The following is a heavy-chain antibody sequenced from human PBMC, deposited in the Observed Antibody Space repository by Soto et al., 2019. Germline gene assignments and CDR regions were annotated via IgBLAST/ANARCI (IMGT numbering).Heavy chain of an antibody. CDR1: GGTFSSYA. CDR3: ARVFSMYYGSGSYFGY. CDR2: IIPIFGTA. V-gene: IGHV1-69*13. D-gene: IGHD3-10*01. J-gene: IGHJ4*02. Sequence: SVKVSCKASGGTFSSYAISWVRQAPGQGLEWMGGIIPIFGTANYAQKFQGRVTITADESTSTAYMELSSLRSEDTAVYYCARVFSMYYGSGSYFGYWGQGTLVTVSS.